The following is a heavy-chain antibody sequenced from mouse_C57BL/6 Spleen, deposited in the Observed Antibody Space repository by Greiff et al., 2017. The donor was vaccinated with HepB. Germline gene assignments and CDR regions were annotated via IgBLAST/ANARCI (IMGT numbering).Heavy chain of an antibody. CDR3: ARQTGTGYFDY. CDR2: IWTGGGK. J-gene: IGHJ2*01. D-gene: IGHD4-1*01. V-gene: IGHV2-9-1*01. Sequence: VQLVESGPGLVAPSQSLSITCTVSGFSLTSYAISWVRQPPGKGLEWLGVIWTGGGKNYNSALKSRLSISKDNSKSQVFLKMNSLQTDDTARYYCARQTGTGYFDYWGQGTTLTVSS. CDR1: GFSLTSYA.